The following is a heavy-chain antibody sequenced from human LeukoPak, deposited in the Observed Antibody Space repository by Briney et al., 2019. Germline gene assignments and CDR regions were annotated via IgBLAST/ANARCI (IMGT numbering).Heavy chain of an antibody. CDR1: GYTFTLYW. J-gene: IGHJ4*02. CDR3: ARDYGDRKFDY. Sequence: RGESLKISCEGSGYTFTLYWIGWVRQMPGKGLEWMGIIYPGNSDTAYSPSFQGQVTISVDKSISTAYLQWSSLKASDTAIYYCARDYGDRKFDYWGQGTLVSVSS. CDR2: IYPGNSDT. V-gene: IGHV5-51*01. D-gene: IGHD4-17*01.